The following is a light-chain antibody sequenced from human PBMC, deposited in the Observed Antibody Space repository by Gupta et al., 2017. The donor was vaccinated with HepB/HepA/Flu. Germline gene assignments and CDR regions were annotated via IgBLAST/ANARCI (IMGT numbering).Light chain of an antibody. V-gene: IGLV1-40*01. J-gene: IGLJ2*01. CDR2: GNS. Sequence: QSVLTQPPSVPGAPGQRVTISCTGSSSNIGAGYDIPWYQQLPGTAPKLLIYGNSNRPSGVPDRFSGSKSGTSASLAITGLQAEDEADYYCQSYDSSLSGLFGGGTKLTVL. CDR3: QSYDSSLSGL. CDR1: SSNIGAGYD.